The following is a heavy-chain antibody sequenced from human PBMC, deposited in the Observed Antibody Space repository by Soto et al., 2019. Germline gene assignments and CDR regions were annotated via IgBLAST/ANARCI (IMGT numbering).Heavy chain of an antibody. D-gene: IGHD4-17*01. J-gene: IGHJ3*01. CDR2: IKNKPNGETT. CDR1: GFTFSDEW. Sequence: EVQLVESGGVLIKSGGSLRLSCAASGFTFSDEWMNWVRQAPGKGLEWVGRIKNKPNGETTDYAAPVKGRFTISRDDSESRVYLQMNNLRTDDTAVYHCTRGNYGGFHDWRHGTLVTVSS. V-gene: IGHV3-15*07. CDR3: TRGNYGGFHD.